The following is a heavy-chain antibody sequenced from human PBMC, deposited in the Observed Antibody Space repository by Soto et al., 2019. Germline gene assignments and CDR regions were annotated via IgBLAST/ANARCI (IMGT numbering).Heavy chain of an antibody. CDR3: ARDDATHCGDDCYRYFYYGMDV. CDR2: IIPTLGTT. V-gene: IGHV1-69*01. J-gene: IGHJ6*01. CDR1: GGSFSKFA. Sequence: QVQLVQSGTEVKTPGSSVKVSCKASGGSFSKFAINWVRQAPGQGLEWMGGIIPTLGTTDYAHKFQGRVTSTADEATRTAYMELSGLRSEDTAVYYCARDDATHCGDDCYRYFYYGMDVW. D-gene: IGHD2-21*02.